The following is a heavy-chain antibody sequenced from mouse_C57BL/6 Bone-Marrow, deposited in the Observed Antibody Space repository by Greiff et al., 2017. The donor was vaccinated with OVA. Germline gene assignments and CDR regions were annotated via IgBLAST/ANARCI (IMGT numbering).Heavy chain of an antibody. CDR1: GFSLTSYC. V-gene: IGHV2-2*01. CDR2: IWSGGST. CDR3: ARNYGGIYRGGNYALDY. Sequence: QVQLKESGPGLVQPSQSLSITCTVSGFSLTSYCVHWVRQSPGKGLEWLGVIWSGGSTDYNAAFISRLSISKDNSKSEVFSKMNNLQADGTAIYDCARNYGGIYRGGNYALDYWGQGTSLTVSS. J-gene: IGHJ4*01. D-gene: IGHD1-1*02.